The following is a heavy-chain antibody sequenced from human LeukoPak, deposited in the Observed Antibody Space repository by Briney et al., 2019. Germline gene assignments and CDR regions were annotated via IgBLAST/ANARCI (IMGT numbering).Heavy chain of an antibody. D-gene: IGHD3-22*01. CDR2: ISGSGGST. J-gene: IGHJ4*02. CDR3: AKASTVYYYDSSGYYYD. Sequence: PGGSLRLSCAASGFTSSSYAMSWVRQAPGKGLEWVSAISGSGGSTYYADSVKGRFTISRENSKNTLYLQMNSLRAEDTAVYYCAKASTVYYYDSSGYYYDWGQGTLVTVSS. V-gene: IGHV3-23*01. CDR1: GFTSSSYA.